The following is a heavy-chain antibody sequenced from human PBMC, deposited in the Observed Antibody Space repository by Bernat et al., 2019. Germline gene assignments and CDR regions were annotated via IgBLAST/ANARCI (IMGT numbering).Heavy chain of an antibody. J-gene: IGHJ3*02. CDR3: ARVGLTGILRPFDI. Sequence: QVQLQQSGPGLVKPSQTLSLTCAISGDSVSSNSAAWTWIRQSPSRGLEWLGRTYYRSRWYYDYAASVKSRISINPDTSKNQFSLQLNSVTPEDTAVYYCARVGLTGILRPFDIWGQGTMVTVSS. CDR1: GDSVSSNSAA. D-gene: IGHD1-20*01. V-gene: IGHV6-1*01. CDR2: TYYRSRWYY.